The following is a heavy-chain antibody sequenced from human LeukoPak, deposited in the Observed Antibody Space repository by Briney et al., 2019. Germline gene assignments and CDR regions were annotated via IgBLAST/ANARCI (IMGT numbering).Heavy chain of an antibody. D-gene: IGHD3-16*01. Sequence: PGGSLRVSCAASGFTVSNHFMSWVRQAPGKGLEWVSGISGSGGSTYYADSVKGRFTISRDNSKNTLYLQMYSLRAEDTALYYCTKGGLAAPMISFGGVDGYLGQGTLVTVSS. J-gene: IGHJ4*02. V-gene: IGHV3-23*01. CDR3: TKGGLAAPMISFGGVDGY. CDR1: GFTVSNHF. CDR2: ISGSGGST.